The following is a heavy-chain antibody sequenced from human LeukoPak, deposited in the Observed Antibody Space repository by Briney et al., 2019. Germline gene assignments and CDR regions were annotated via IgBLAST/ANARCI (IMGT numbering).Heavy chain of an antibody. Sequence: PSETLSLTCTVSGGSISSYYWSWIRQPPEKGLEWIGYIYYSGSTNYNPSLKSRVTISVDTSKNQFSLKLSSVTAADTAVYYCARGAIDSSGYNYYFVYWGQGTLVTVSS. CDR3: ARGAIDSSGYNYYFVY. V-gene: IGHV4-59*01. J-gene: IGHJ4*02. CDR1: GGSISSYY. CDR2: IYYSGST. D-gene: IGHD3-22*01.